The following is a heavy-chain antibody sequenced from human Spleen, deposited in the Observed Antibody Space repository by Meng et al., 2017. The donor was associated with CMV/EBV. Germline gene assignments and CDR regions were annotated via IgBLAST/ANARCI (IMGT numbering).Heavy chain of an antibody. CDR3: ARAFSSSWHHPLKD. V-gene: IGHV4-59*01. Sequence: ESLKISCTVSGGSISSYYWSWIRQHPGKGLEWIGYIYYSGSTNYNPSLKSRVTISVDTSKNQFSLKLSSVTAADTAVYYCARAFSSSWHHPLKDWGQGTLVTVSS. CDR1: GGSISSYY. CDR2: IYYSGST. J-gene: IGHJ4*02. D-gene: IGHD6-13*01.